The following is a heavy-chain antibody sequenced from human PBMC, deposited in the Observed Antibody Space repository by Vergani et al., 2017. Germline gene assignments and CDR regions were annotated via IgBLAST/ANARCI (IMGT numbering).Heavy chain of an antibody. J-gene: IGHJ4*02. CDR1: GFTFRNHG. CDR3: VRDRRPGVVNIFDY. V-gene: IGHV3-33*01. D-gene: IGHD4-23*01. Sequence: QVQLVESGGGVVQPGKSLRLSCAASGFTFRNHGMHWVRQAPGKGPEWVAVIWFYGDNKYYADSVKGRLTIARDNSKNTLFLQLNSLRAEDTAVYYCVRDRRPGVVNIFDYWGRGTLVTVSS. CDR2: IWFYGDNK.